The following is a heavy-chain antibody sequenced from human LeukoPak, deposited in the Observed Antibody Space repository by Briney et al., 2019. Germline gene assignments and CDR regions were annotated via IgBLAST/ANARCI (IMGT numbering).Heavy chain of an antibody. CDR3: VKGTIVVPLVPIPPLDY. CDR2: ISYDGSNK. Sequence: GGSLRLSCAASGFPFSSYGMHWVRQAPGKGLEWVALISYDGSNKYYADSVKGRFTISRDNAKNTLYLQMSSLRAGDTAVYYCVKGTIVVPLVPIPPLDYWGQGTLVTVSS. D-gene: IGHD3-22*01. CDR1: GFPFSSYG. J-gene: IGHJ4*02. V-gene: IGHV3-30*18.